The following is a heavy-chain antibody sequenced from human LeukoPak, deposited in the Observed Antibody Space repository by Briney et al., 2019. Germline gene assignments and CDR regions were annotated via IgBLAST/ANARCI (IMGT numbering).Heavy chain of an antibody. Sequence: PGGSLRLSCAASGFTFSSYEMNWVRQAPGKGLEWVSYISSSGSTIYYADSVKGRFTTSRDNAKNSLYLQMNSLRAEDTAVYYCAGVGWDYNEYYYGMDVWGQGTTVTVSS. V-gene: IGHV3-48*03. J-gene: IGHJ6*02. CDR1: GFTFSSYE. D-gene: IGHD4-11*01. CDR3: AGVGWDYNEYYYGMDV. CDR2: ISSSGSTI.